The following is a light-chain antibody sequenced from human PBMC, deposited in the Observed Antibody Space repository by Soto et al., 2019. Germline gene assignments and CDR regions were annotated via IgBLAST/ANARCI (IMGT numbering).Light chain of an antibody. J-gene: IGLJ1*01. CDR2: DDS. CDR1: NIGSES. V-gene: IGLV3-21*02. Sequence: SYELTQPPSVSVAPGQTARITCGGNNIGSESVHWYQQRPGQAPVLVVYDDSDRHSGIPERFSGSNSVNTATLTISRVEAGDEADYYCQVWYSSTDLYVFGSGTKVTVL. CDR3: QVWYSSTDLYV.